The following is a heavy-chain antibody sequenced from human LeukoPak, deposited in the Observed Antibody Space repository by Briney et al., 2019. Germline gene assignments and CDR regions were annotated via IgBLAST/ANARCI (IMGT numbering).Heavy chain of an antibody. Sequence: PSQTLSLTCTVSGGSISSGGYYWSWIRQHPGKGLEWIGHIYYSGSTHYNPSLKSRVTISADTSKNQFSLKLSSVTAADTAVYYCARGVPPLLRTYYYDSSGYFPFDYWGQGTLVTVSS. CDR3: ARGVPPLLRTYYYDSSGYFPFDY. CDR1: GGSISSGGYY. J-gene: IGHJ4*02. D-gene: IGHD3-22*01. V-gene: IGHV4-31*03. CDR2: IYYSGST.